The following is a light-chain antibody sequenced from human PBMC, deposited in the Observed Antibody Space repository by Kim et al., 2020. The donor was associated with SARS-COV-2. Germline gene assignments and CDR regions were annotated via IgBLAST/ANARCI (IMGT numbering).Light chain of an antibody. J-gene: IGLJ3*02. Sequence: GQGVKTAGTRSSSNIGIKAVDWYQLFPGTAPKLLIYNDERRPAGVPDRFSGSKSGTAASLALSGRLSDDEADYYCATWEDSLEAWVFGGGTQLTVL. CDR3: ATWEDSLEAWV. CDR2: NDE. CDR1: SSNIGIKA. V-gene: IGLV1-44*01.